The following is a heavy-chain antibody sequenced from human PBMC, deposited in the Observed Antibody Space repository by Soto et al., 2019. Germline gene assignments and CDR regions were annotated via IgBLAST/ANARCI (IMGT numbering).Heavy chain of an antibody. J-gene: IGHJ5*02. Sequence: GGSLRLSCAASGFTFSTFDMTWVRQPPGKGLEWVSLIRGSSGSTYYADSVKGRFTISKDNSKNTLHLQMNSLRAEDTAVYYCAKDGFSLSVNWFDPWGQGTLVTVS. V-gene: IGHV3-23*01. CDR3: AKDGFSLSVNWFDP. CDR2: IRGSSGST. CDR1: GFTFSTFD. D-gene: IGHD6-19*01.